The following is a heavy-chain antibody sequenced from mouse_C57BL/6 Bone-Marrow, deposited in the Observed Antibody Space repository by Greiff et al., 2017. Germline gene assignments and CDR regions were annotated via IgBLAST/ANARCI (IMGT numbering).Heavy chain of an antibody. Sequence: EVQRVESGPGLVKPSQSLSLTCSVTGYSITSGYYWNWIRQFPGNKLEWMGYISYDGSNNYNPSLKNRISITRDTSKNQFFLKLNSVTTEDTATYYCARHYGSSDYWGQGTTLTVSS. CDR1: GYSITSGYY. D-gene: IGHD1-1*01. CDR3: ARHYGSSDY. V-gene: IGHV3-6*01. CDR2: ISYDGSN. J-gene: IGHJ2*01.